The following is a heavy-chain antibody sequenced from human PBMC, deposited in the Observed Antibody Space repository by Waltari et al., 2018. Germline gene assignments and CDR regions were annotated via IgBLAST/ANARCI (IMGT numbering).Heavy chain of an antibody. CDR1: GYTLTELS. J-gene: IGHJ4*02. CDR3: ATGVSYDFWSGYYLDY. CDR2: FDPEDGET. Sequence: QVQLVQPGAEVKKPGASVKVSCKVSGYTLTELSMHWVRQAPGKGLEWMGGFDPEDGETIYAQKFQGRVTMTEDTSTDTAYMELSSLRSEDTAVYYCATGVSYDFWSGYYLDYWGQGTLVTVSS. D-gene: IGHD3-3*01. V-gene: IGHV1-24*01.